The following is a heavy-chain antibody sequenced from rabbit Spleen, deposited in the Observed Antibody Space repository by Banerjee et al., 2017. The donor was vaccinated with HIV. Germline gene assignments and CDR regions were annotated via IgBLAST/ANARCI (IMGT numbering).Heavy chain of an antibody. CDR1: GFSFSGGHD. J-gene: IGHJ6*01. V-gene: IGHV1S45*01. Sequence: QEQLVESGGGLVQPEGSLTLTCTASGFSFSGGHDMCWVRQAPGKGLEWIACIDSGSSGFTYFATWAKGRFTISKTSSTTVTLQMTSLTAADTATYFCARDSGSSFSSYGMDLWGQGTLVTVS. D-gene: IGHD8-1*01. CDR3: ARDSGSSFSSYGMDL. CDR2: IDSGSSGFT.